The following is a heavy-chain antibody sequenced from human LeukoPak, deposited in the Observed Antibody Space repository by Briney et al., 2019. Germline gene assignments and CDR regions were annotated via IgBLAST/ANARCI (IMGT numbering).Heavy chain of an antibody. V-gene: IGHV3-21*01. CDR2: ISSSSSYI. D-gene: IGHD3-10*01. J-gene: IGHJ4*02. Sequence: GGSLRLSCAASGFTFSSYSMNWVRQAPGKGLEWVSSISSSSSYIYYADSVKGRFTISRDNAKNSLYLQMNSLRAEDTAVYYCARESNYYGSGAFDYWGQGTLVTVSS. CDR3: ARESNYYGSGAFDY. CDR1: GFTFSSYS.